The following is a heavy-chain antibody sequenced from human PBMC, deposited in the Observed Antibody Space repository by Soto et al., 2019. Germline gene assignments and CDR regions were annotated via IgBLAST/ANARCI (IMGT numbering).Heavy chain of an antibody. CDR1: GGSISSSNW. V-gene: IGHV4-4*02. CDR3: ASRGGLAYFDY. J-gene: IGHJ4*02. Sequence: QVQLQESGPGLVKPLGTLSLTCGVSGGSISSSNWWSWVRQPPGKGLEWIGEFHHTGSTNYNPSLKTRVTISLDKSKNPFSLKLTSLTAADTAVYYCASRGGLAYFDYWGQGTLVTVSS. CDR2: FHHTGST. D-gene: IGHD3-3*01.